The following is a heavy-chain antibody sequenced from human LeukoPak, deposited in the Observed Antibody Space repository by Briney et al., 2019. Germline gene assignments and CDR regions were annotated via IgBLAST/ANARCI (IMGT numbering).Heavy chain of an antibody. D-gene: IGHD3-22*01. CDR3: AKRISSGYAYYYYYYGMDV. CDR2: ISYDGSNK. V-gene: IGHV3-30*18. Sequence: GGSLRLSCAASGFTFSSYGMHWVRQAPGKGLEWVAVISYDGSNKYYADSVKGRFTISRDNSKNTLYLQMNSLRAEDTAVYYCAKRISSGYAYYYYYYGMDVWGQGTTVTVSS. J-gene: IGHJ6*02. CDR1: GFTFSSYG.